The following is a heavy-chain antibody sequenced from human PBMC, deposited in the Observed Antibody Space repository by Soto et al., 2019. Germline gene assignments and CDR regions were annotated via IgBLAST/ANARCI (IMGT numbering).Heavy chain of an antibody. V-gene: IGHV3-30-3*01. CDR1: GFTFSSYA. D-gene: IGHD3-10*01. CDR3: ARDLNRMVRGVILDY. Sequence: GGSLRLSCAASGFTFSSYAMHWVRQAPGKGLEWVAVISYDGSNKYYADSVKGRFTISRDNSKNTLYLQMNSLRAEDTAVYYCARDLNRMVRGVILDYWGQGTLVTAPQ. J-gene: IGHJ4*02. CDR2: ISYDGSNK.